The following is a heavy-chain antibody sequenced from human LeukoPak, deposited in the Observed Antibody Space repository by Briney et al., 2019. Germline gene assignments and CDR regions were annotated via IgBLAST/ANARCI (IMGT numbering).Heavy chain of an antibody. D-gene: IGHD2-15*01. V-gene: IGHV3-23*01. CDR1: GFTFSSYA. CDR2: ISGSGGST. J-gene: IGHJ3*01. Sequence: PGGSLRLSCAASGFTFSSYAMSSVRQAPGKGLEWVSAISGSGGSTYYPDSVKGRFTISRDNSKNTLDLQMNSLKGGDTGVYYWAGGEVVVAAANVWWGQGTMVTVSS. CDR3: AGGEVVVAAANVW.